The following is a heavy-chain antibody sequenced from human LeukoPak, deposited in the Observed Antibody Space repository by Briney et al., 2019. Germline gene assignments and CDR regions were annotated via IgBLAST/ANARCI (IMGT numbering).Heavy chain of an antibody. J-gene: IGHJ6*02. D-gene: IGHD3-10*01. CDR2: IKQDGSEK. CDR1: GFTFSSYW. V-gene: IGHV3-7*01. Sequence: GGSLRLSCAASGFTFSSYWMSWVRQAPGKGLEWVANIKQDGSEKYYVDSVKGRFTISRDNAKNSLYLQMNSLRAEDTAVYYCARDWDYYGSGSYGYYYGMDVWGQGTTVTVSS. CDR3: ARDWDYYGSGSYGYYYGMDV.